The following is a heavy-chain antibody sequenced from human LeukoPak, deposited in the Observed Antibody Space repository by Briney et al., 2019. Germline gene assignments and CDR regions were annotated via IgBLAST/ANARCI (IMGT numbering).Heavy chain of an antibody. CDR2: ISSSGSTI. J-gene: IGHJ4*02. D-gene: IGHD6-19*01. CDR3: ARSILVAGFDY. V-gene: IGHV3-48*01. Sequence: GGSLRLSCAASGFTFSAYAMHWVRQAPGKGLEWISYISSSGSTIHYEDSVKGRFTISRGNAKNSLYLQMNSLRVEDTAVYYCARSILVAGFDYWGQGTLVTVSS. CDR1: GFTFSAYA.